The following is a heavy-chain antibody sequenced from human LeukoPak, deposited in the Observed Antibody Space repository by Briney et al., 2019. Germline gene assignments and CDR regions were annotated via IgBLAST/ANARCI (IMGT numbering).Heavy chain of an antibody. Sequence: GGSLRLSCAASGFTFSSYAMHWVRQAPGKGLEWVAVISYDGSNKYYADSVKGRFTISRDNSKNTLYLQMNSLRAEDTAVYYCARDETGRVVSGYDYWGQGTLVTVSS. V-gene: IGHV3-30-3*01. CDR2: ISYDGSNK. CDR1: GFTFSSYA. D-gene: IGHD3-10*01. J-gene: IGHJ4*02. CDR3: ARDETGRVVSGYDY.